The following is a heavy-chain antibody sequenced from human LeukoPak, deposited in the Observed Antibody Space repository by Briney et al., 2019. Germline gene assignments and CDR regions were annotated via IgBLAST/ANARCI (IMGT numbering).Heavy chain of an antibody. CDR3: ARDEIGGGWYDF. CDR1: GFTVSSKY. J-gene: IGHJ5*01. D-gene: IGHD2-15*01. V-gene: IGHV3-66*01. Sequence: GGSLRLSCAASGFTVSSKYMSWVRQAPGKGLGWVSVIYSGGSTYYADSVKGRFTISRDNSKNTVYLQMNSLRAEDTAVYYCARDEIGGGWYDFWGQGALVTVSS. CDR2: IYSGGST.